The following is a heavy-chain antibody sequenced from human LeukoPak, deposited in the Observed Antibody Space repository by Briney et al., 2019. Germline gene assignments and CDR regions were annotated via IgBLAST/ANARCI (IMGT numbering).Heavy chain of an antibody. D-gene: IGHD1-26*01. CDR3: VHSGNFLYYFDY. CDR2: IYYSGST. J-gene: IGHJ4*02. Sequence: SETLSLTCTVSGGSIRSSSHYWGWIRQPPGKGLEWIGTIYYSGSTYYNPSLKSRVTISVDTSKNQFSLKLRSVTAADTAVYYCVHSGNFLYYFDYWGQGTLVTVSS. CDR1: GGSIRSSSHY. V-gene: IGHV4-39*01.